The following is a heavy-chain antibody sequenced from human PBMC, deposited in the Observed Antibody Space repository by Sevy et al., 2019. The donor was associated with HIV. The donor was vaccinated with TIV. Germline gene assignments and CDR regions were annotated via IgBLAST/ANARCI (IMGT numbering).Heavy chain of an antibody. D-gene: IGHD3-22*01. CDR3: ARGESIVVVIKGDAFDI. CDR2: IYYSGST. V-gene: IGHV4-30-4*01. CDR1: GGSISSGDYY. J-gene: IGHJ3*02. Sequence: SETLSLTCTVSGGSISSGDYYWSWIRQPPGKGPEWIGYIYYSGSTYYNPSLKSRVTISVDTSKNQFSLKLSSVTAADTAVYYCARGESIVVVIKGDAFDIWGQGTMVTVSS.